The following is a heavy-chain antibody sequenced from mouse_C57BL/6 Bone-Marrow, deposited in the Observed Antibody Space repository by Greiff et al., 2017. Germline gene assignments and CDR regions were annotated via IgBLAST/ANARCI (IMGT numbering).Heavy chain of an antibody. CDR1: GYTFTSYG. CDR2: IYPRSGNT. D-gene: IGHD1-1*02. V-gene: IGHV1-81*01. CDR3: ARGGWYFDV. Sequence: VQRVESGAELARPGASVKLSCKASGYTFTSYGISWVKQRTGQGLEWIGEIYPRSGNTYYNEKFKGKATLTADKSSSTAYMELRSLTSEDSAVYFCARGGWYFDVCGTGTTVTVSS. J-gene: IGHJ1*03.